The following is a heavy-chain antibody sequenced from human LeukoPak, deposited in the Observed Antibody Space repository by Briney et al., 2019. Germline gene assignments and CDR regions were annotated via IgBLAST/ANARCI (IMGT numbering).Heavy chain of an antibody. CDR2: ISGSGGST. CDR3: AKDSGGSYYYYYGMDV. V-gene: IGHV3-23*01. Sequence: PGGSLRLSCAASGFTFSSYAMSWVRQAPGKGLEWVSAISGSGGSTYYADSVKGRFTISRDNSKNTLYLQMNSLGAEDTAVYYCAKDSGGSYYYYYGMDVWGQGTTVTVSS. CDR1: GFTFSSYA. D-gene: IGHD1-26*01. J-gene: IGHJ6*02.